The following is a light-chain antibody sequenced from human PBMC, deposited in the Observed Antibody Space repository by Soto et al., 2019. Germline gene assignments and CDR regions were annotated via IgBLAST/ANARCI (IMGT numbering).Light chain of an antibody. CDR2: YTS. V-gene: IGKV3-11*01. Sequence: QSSYTLSVSLAERATLSCRASQSLRSSLAWYQQKPGQAPRLLIYYTSNRATGIPARFSGSGSGTDFTLTISSLAPEDFAIYYCHQRQSWPRTFGQGTKVDI. J-gene: IGKJ1*01. CDR3: HQRQSWPRT. CDR1: QSLRSS.